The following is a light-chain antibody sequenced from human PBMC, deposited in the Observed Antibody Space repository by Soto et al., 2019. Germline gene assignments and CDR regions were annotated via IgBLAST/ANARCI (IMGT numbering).Light chain of an antibody. CDR2: GNS. CDR1: SSNIGAGYD. V-gene: IGLV1-40*01. CDR3: QSYDSSLSSWV. Sequence: QSVLTQPPSVSGAPGQRVTISCTGSSSNIGAGYDVHWYQQLPGTAPKLLIYGNSNRPSGVPDQFSGSKSGTSASLAITGLQAEDEADYYCQSYDSSLSSWVFGGGTQLTVL. J-gene: IGLJ3*02.